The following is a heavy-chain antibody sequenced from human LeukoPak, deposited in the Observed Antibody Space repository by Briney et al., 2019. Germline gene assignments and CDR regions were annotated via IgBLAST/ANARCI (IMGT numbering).Heavy chain of an antibody. J-gene: IGHJ4*02. D-gene: IGHD3-22*01. CDR2: IYHSGST. CDR1: GGSISSSNW. Sequence: SGTLSLTCAVSGGSISSSNWWSWVRQPPGKGLEWIGEIYHSGSTNYNPSLKSRVTISVDKSNNQFSLRLSSVTAADTAVYYCARLDSSGYWDYWGQGTLVTVSS. V-gene: IGHV4-4*02. CDR3: ARLDSSGYWDY.